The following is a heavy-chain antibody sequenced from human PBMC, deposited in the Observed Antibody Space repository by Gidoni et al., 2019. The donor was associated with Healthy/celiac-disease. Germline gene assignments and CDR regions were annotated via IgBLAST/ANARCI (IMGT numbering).Heavy chain of an antibody. CDR3: AREGYYGSGSYYGAFDI. J-gene: IGHJ3*02. D-gene: IGHD3-10*01. Sequence: EVQLVESGGGLVKPGRSLRRTWAAYGFTFSSYSMNCVSQAPGKGLGCVSSISSSSSYIYYADSVKGRFTISRDNAKNSLYLQMNSLRAEDTAVYYCAREGYYGSGSYYGAFDIWGQGTMVTVSS. CDR2: ISSSSSYI. V-gene: IGHV3-21*01. CDR1: GFTFSSYS.